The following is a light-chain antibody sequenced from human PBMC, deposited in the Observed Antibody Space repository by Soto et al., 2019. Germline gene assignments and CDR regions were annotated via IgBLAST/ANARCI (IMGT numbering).Light chain of an antibody. Sequence: EIVLTQSPGTLSLSPGERATLSCRASQSVTSSYLAWYQQKPGQAPRLLIYGASSRVTGIPDRFSGSGSGTDLTLTISRLEPEDFAVYYCQQYGSSPSTFGRGTKVEIK. CDR1: QSVTSSY. V-gene: IGKV3-20*01. CDR2: GAS. J-gene: IGKJ1*01. CDR3: QQYGSSPST.